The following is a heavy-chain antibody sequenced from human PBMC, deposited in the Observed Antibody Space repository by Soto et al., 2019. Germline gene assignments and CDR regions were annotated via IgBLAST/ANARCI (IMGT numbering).Heavy chain of an antibody. Sequence: LRLSCAASGFTFSSYWMYWVRQAPGKGLVWVSRIKTDGSITSYADSVKGRFTVSRDNARDMLYLQMNSLRAEDTAVYYCAKDMNSVPEYWGQGTLVTVSS. CDR2: IKTDGSIT. D-gene: IGHD1-7*01. CDR1: GFTFSSYW. V-gene: IGHV3-74*01. J-gene: IGHJ4*02. CDR3: AKDMNSVPEY.